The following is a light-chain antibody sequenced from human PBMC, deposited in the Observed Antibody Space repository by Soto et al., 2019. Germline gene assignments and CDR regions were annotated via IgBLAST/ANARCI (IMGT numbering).Light chain of an antibody. CDR1: QSVSSSY. V-gene: IGKV3-20*01. CDR2: GAS. Sequence: EIVLTQSPGTLSLSPGERATLSCMGSQSVSSSYLAWYQQKPGQAPRLLIYGASSRATGIPDRFSGSGSGTDFTLTISRLEPEDFAVYYCQQYGSSSWTFGQGTKVDIK. J-gene: IGKJ1*01. CDR3: QQYGSSSWT.